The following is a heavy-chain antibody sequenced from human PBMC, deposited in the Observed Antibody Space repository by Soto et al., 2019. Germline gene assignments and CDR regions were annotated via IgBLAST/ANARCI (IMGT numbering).Heavy chain of an antibody. Sequence: GGSLRLSCAASGFTFSSYEMNWVRQAPGKGLEWVSYVSSSGSTIYYADSVKGRFTISRDNAKNSLYLQMNSLRAEDTAVYYCARGRTDFDYWGQGTLVTVSS. CDR2: VSSSGSTI. CDR1: GFTFSSYE. J-gene: IGHJ4*02. CDR3: ARGRTDFDY. V-gene: IGHV3-48*03.